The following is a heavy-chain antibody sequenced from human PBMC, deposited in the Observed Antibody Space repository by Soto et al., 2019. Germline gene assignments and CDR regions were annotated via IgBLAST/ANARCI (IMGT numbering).Heavy chain of an antibody. CDR3: AKERSGDYGGIDY. V-gene: IGHV3-23*01. D-gene: IGHD4-17*01. CDR1: GFTFSTYA. J-gene: IGHJ4*02. Sequence: EVQLLESGGGLVQPGGSLRLSCAASGFTFSTYAMIWVRQAPGKGLEWVSVITGSGGRTYYADSVKGRFTISRDTSKKTLFLQMNSLRAEDTAVYYCAKERSGDYGGIDYWGQGTMVTVSS. CDR2: ITGSGGRT.